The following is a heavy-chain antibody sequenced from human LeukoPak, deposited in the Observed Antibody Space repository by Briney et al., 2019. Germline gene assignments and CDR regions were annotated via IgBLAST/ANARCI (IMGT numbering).Heavy chain of an antibody. V-gene: IGHV3-30*19. J-gene: IGHJ4*02. D-gene: IGHD5-18*01. Sequence: GGSLRLSCAASGFTFTTYGMHWVRQAPGKGLEWVAVISYDGSNKYYADSVKGRFTISRDNFKNTLYLQMNSLRAEDTAVYYCARDSIIRSGYSYGYCDYWGQGTLVTVSS. CDR2: ISYDGSNK. CDR3: ARDSIIRSGYSYGYCDY. CDR1: GFTFTTYG.